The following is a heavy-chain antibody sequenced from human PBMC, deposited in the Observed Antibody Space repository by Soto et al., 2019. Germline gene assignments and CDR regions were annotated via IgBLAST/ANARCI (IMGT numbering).Heavy chain of an antibody. V-gene: IGHV1-24*01. CDR1: GYTLTELS. D-gene: IGHD3-10*01. Sequence: QVQLVQSGAEVKKPGASVKVSCKVSGYTLTELSMHWVRQAPGKGLEWMGGFDPEDGETIYAQKFQGRVTXXEXTXXDTAYMELSSLRSEDTAVYYCATGQSRTFESGDDYWGQGTLVTVSS. CDR2: FDPEDGET. J-gene: IGHJ4*02. CDR3: ATGQSRTFESGDDY.